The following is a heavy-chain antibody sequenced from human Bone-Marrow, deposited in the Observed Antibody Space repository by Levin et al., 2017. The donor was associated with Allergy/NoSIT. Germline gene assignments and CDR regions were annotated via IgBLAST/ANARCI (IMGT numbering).Heavy chain of an antibody. CDR3: ARGDYGDYQTGNWFDP. V-gene: IGHV4-30-2*01. Sequence: SETLSLTCAVSGGSISSGGYSWSWIRQPPGKGLEWIGYIYHSGSTYYNPSLKSRVTISVDRSKNQFSLKLSSVTAADTAVYYCARGDYGDYQTGNWFDPWGQGTLVTVSS. J-gene: IGHJ5*02. CDR2: IYHSGST. CDR1: GGSISSGGYS. D-gene: IGHD4-17*01.